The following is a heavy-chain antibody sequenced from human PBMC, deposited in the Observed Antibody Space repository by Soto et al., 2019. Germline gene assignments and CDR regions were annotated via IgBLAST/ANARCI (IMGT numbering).Heavy chain of an antibody. CDR3: ARESVGTSFDL. D-gene: IGHD1-26*01. CDR2: ISRGGRTI. V-gene: IGHV3-11*01. Sequence: QVQLVESGGGLVKPGGSLRLSCAASGFTFSDYYMNWIRQAPGKGLEWVSYISRGGRTIYYAESVKGRFTISRDNAKNSLYLQMKSLRVEDTAVYYCARESVGTSFDLWGQGTLVTVSS. J-gene: IGHJ4*02. CDR1: GFTFSDYY.